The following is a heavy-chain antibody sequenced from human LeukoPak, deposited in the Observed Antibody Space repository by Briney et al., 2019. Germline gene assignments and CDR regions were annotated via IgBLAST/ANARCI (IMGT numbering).Heavy chain of an antibody. CDR1: GYTFTGHY. J-gene: IGHJ4*02. CDR3: ARDAFTGFSSSWYGDY. Sequence: ASVKVSCKASGYTFTGHYMHWVRQAPGQGLEWMGWINPNSGGTKFGQKFQGRVTMIRDTSISTAYMELSGLTSDDTAVYYCARDAFTGFSSSWYGDYWGQGTLVTVSS. CDR2: INPNSGGT. D-gene: IGHD6-13*01. V-gene: IGHV1-2*02.